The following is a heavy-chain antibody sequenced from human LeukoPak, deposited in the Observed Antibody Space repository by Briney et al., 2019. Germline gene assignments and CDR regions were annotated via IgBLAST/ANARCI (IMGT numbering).Heavy chain of an antibody. D-gene: IGHD1-26*01. CDR3: ARSDGIDY. Sequence: GASVKVSCKASGYIFTDYHMHWVRQAPGQGLEWMGRINPNNGGTNYAQKFQGRVTMTRDTSISTAYMELSRLTSDDTAVYYCARSDGIDYWGQGTLVTVSS. CDR1: GYIFTDYH. J-gene: IGHJ4*02. V-gene: IGHV1-2*06. CDR2: INPNNGGT.